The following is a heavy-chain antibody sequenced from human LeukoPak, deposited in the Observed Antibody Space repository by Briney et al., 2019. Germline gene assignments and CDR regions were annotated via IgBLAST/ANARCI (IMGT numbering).Heavy chain of an antibody. Sequence: GASVKVSCKASGYTFTSYDINWVRQATGQGLEWMGWMNPNSGNTGYAQKFQGRVTMTRNTSISTAYMELSSLRSENTAVYYCARTTGYSNYWFDPWGQGTLVTVSS. V-gene: IGHV1-8*01. D-gene: IGHD4-11*01. J-gene: IGHJ5*02. CDR2: MNPNSGNT. CDR3: ARTTGYSNYWFDP. CDR1: GYTFTSYD.